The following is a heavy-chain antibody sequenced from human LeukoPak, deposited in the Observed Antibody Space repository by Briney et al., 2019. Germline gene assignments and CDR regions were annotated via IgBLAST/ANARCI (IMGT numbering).Heavy chain of an antibody. Sequence: SVKVSCKASGGTFSSYAISWVRQAPGQGLEWMGRIIPILGIANYAQKFQGRVTITADKSTSTAYMELSSLRSEDTAVYYCARDIEAVAGPGFGYWGQGTLVTVSS. V-gene: IGHV1-69*04. CDR3: ARDIEAVAGPGFGY. J-gene: IGHJ4*02. CDR2: IIPILGIA. D-gene: IGHD6-19*01. CDR1: GGTFSSYA.